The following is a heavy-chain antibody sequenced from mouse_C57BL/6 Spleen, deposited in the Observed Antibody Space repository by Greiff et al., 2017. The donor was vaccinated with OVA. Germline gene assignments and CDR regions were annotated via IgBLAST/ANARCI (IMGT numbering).Heavy chain of an antibody. V-gene: IGHV2-5*01. CDR2: IWRGGST. D-gene: IGHD4-1*01. Sequence: QLQQSGPGLVQPSQSLSITCTVSGFSLTSYGVHWVRQSPGKGLEWLGVIWRGGSTDYNAAFRSRLSITKYNSKSQVFYKMNSLQADDTAIYYCAKTSLTGNFDYWGQGTTLTVSS. CDR1: GFSLTSYG. CDR3: AKTSLTGNFDY. J-gene: IGHJ2*01.